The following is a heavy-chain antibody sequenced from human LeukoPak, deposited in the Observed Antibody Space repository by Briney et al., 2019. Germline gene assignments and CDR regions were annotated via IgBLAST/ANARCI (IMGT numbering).Heavy chain of an antibody. CDR3: AREISGEGFDY. V-gene: IGHV3-21*01. D-gene: IGHD7-27*01. CDR2: ITSNNRYL. J-gene: IGHJ4*02. Sequence: PGGSLRLSCAVSGFTFSSYAMSWVRQAPGKGLGWVSSITSNNRYLFQAESVRGRFITSRDNAKNSLYLQMNGLRAEDTAVYYCAREISGEGFDYWGQGTLVTVSS. CDR1: GFTFSSYA.